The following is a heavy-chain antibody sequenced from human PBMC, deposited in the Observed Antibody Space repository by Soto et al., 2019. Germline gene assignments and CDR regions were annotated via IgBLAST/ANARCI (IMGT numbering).Heavy chain of an antibody. CDR3: AKDSCSSTSCDSYYYYGMDV. D-gene: IGHD2-2*01. V-gene: IGHV3-23*01. CDR1: GFTFSSYA. Sequence: GESLKISCAASGFTFSSYAMSWVRQAPGKGLEWVSAISGSGGSTYYADSVKGRFTISRDNSKNTLYLQMNSLRAEDTAVYYCAKDSCSSTSCDSYYYYGMDVWGQGTTVTVSS. J-gene: IGHJ6*02. CDR2: ISGSGGST.